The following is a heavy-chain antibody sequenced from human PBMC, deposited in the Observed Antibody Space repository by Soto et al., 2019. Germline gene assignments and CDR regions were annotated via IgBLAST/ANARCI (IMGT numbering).Heavy chain of an antibody. CDR1: GFTVSSNY. CDR3: GGSPSDLGWFAP. J-gene: IGHJ5*02. Sequence: GGSLRLSCAASGFTVSSNYMSWVRQAPGKGLEWVSVIYSGGSTYYADSVKGRFTISRHNSKNTLYLQMNSLRAEDTAVYYWGGSPSDLGWFAPGAREPWSPSPQ. D-gene: IGHD3-16*01. V-gene: IGHV3-53*04. CDR2: IYSGGST.